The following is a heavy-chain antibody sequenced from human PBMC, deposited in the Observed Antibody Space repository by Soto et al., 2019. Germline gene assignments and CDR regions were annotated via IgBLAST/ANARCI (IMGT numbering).Heavy chain of an antibody. Sequence: QVQLQESGPGLVKPSETLSLTCTVSGGSISSYYWSWIRQPPGKGLEWIGYIYYSGSTNYNPSLTSLVTISVDTSKNQFSLTLSSVDAADTAVYYCARAGLYDSSGTFDYWGQGTLVTVSS. D-gene: IGHD3-22*01. J-gene: IGHJ4*02. CDR1: GGSISSYY. CDR2: IYYSGST. CDR3: ARAGLYDSSGTFDY. V-gene: IGHV4-59*01.